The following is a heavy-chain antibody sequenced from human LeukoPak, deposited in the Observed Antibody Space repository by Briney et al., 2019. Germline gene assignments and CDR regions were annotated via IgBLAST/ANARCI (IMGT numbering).Heavy chain of an antibody. J-gene: IGHJ3*01. V-gene: IGHV4-4*07. D-gene: IGHD2-21*01. CDR1: GGSISSFF. CDR3: ARDIVAASSDGFDV. Sequence: PSETLSLTCTVSGGSISSFFWSWIRQPAGRELEWLGRMYANGNANYNPSLKSRISMSVDTSRSQFSLNLTSVTAADTATYYCARDIVAASSDGFDVRGQGTTVIVSS. CDR2: MYANGNA.